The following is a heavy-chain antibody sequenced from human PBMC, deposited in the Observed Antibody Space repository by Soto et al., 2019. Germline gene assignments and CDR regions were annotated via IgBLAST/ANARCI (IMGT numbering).Heavy chain of an antibody. J-gene: IGHJ6*02. D-gene: IGHD6-19*01. Sequence: GGSLRLSCRGSGFTFGYYGMTWVRQAAGKGLEWVGFSRSKSYGGTTEYAASGKGRLTIARNDSKSIAYLQMNRLKSEDTGGDYCARSPGYSNGRGRGHYYYHGMDVWGQGTTVTVSS. V-gene: IGHV3-49*04. CDR1: GFTFGYYG. CDR3: ARSPGYSNGRGRGHYYYHGMDV. CDR2: SRSKSYGGTT.